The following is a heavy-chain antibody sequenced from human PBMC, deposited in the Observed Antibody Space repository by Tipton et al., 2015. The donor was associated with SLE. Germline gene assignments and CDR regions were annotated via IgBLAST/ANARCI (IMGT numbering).Heavy chain of an antibody. CDR1: GGSFSSYY. J-gene: IGHJ2*01. CDR2: INHSGST. Sequence: TLSLTRAVYGGSFSSYYWSWIRQPPGKGLEWIGEINHSGSTNYNPSLKRRVTISLDASKNQFSLKLSSVTAADTAVYYCARVTGIGLGTWYFDLWGRGTLVTVSS. CDR3: ARVTGIGLGTWYFDL. D-gene: IGHD3-16*01. V-gene: IGHV4-34*01.